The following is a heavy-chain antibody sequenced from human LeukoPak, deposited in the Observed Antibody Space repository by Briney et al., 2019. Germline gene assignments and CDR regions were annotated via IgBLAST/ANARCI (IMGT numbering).Heavy chain of an antibody. CDR1: GYTFTSYG. CDR2: INPNSGGT. D-gene: IGHD6-13*01. J-gene: IGHJ4*02. V-gene: IGHV1-2*02. Sequence: ASVKVSCKASGYTFTSYGISWVRQAPGQGLEWMGWINPNSGGTNYAQKFQGRVTMTRDTSISTAYMGLSRLRSDDTAVYYCARVEVISAADPYFDYWGQGTLVTVSS. CDR3: ARVEVISAADPYFDY.